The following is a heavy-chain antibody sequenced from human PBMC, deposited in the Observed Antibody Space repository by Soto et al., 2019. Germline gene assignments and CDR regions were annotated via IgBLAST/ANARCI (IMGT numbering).Heavy chain of an antibody. CDR3: ARHGDFWSGSQGYNWFDP. D-gene: IGHD3-3*01. CDR2: TYYSGGA. J-gene: IGHJ5*02. CDR1: GGSIISSTYY. Sequence: SETLSLTCTVSGGSIISSTYYWGWIRKTPGKGLEWIGSTYYSGGANYNPSLKSRVTISVDTSKNQFSLKLSSVTAAATAVYYCARHGDFWSGSQGYNWFDPWGQGTLVTVSS. V-gene: IGHV4-39*01.